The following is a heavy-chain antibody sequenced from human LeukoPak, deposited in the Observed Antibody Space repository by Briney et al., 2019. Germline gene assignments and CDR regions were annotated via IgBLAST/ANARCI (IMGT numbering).Heavy chain of an antibody. D-gene: IGHD2-2*01. V-gene: IGHV3-53*01. CDR3: ARVGGHCTSTSCPPPDY. Sequence: GGSLRLSCAVSDFIVSSNYMSWVRQAPGKGLQWVSLIHTGGSTYYADSVKGRFTISRDNAKSSVFLQMNSLRAEDTAVYYCARVGGHCTSTSCPPPDYWGQGTLVTVSS. J-gene: IGHJ4*02. CDR1: DFIVSSNY. CDR2: IHTGGST.